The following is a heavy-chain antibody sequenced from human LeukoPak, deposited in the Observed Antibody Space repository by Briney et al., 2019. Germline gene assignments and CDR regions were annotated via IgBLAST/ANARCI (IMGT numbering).Heavy chain of an antibody. CDR2: VSSTSSFI. CDR1: GFTFSSYS. J-gene: IGHJ1*01. Sequence: GGSLRLSCAASGFTFSSYSINWVRQAPGKGLEWVSCVSSTSSFIYYADSVKGRFTISRDNAKNSLYLQMNSLRADDTAVYYCASGLSGYPSEYFQHWGQGTLVTVSS. D-gene: IGHD3-3*01. CDR3: ASGLSGYPSEYFQH. V-gene: IGHV3-21*01.